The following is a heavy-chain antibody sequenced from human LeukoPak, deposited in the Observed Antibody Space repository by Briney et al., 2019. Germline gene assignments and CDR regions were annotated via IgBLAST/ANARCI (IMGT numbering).Heavy chain of an antibody. CDR1: EYTFTDYY. CDR3: ARVRDSGSYYLY. V-gene: IGHV1-2*02. D-gene: IGHD3-10*01. Sequence: ASVKVSCKASEYTFTDYYIHWVRQAPGQGLQWMGWINPSGGGTIYAQKFQGRVTMTRDTSISAAYMELSRLTSDDTAVYWCARVRDSGSYYLYWGQGTLVTVSS. J-gene: IGHJ4*02. CDR2: INPSGGGT.